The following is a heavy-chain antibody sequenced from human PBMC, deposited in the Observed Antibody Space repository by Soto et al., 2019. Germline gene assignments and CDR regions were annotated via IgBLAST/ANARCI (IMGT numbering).Heavy chain of an antibody. V-gene: IGHV4-39*01. J-gene: IGHJ6*02. Sequence: SETLSLTCTVSGGSISSSSYYWGWIRQPPGKGLEWIGSIYYSGSTYYNPSLKSRVTISVDTSKNQFSLKLSSVTAADTAVYYCAANYAYYYYGMDVWGQGTTVTVSS. CDR2: IYYSGST. CDR1: GGSISSSSYY. D-gene: IGHD4-4*01. CDR3: AANYAYYYYGMDV.